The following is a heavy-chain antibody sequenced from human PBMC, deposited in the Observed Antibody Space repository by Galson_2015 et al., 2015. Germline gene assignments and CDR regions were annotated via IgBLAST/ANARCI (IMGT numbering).Heavy chain of an antibody. CDR2: IYSGVST. D-gene: IGHD2-2*01. Sequence: SLRLPCAASGYTLSNTYMSWVRQAPGGGLEWVSVIYSGVSTYYSDSVKGLFTISRDDSMNTLYLQINILRAENTALYYCAIDTHSSSKNDHWGQWTLVTVSS. J-gene: IGHJ4*02. CDR1: GYTLSNTY. V-gene: IGHV3-53*01. CDR3: AIDTHSSSKNDH.